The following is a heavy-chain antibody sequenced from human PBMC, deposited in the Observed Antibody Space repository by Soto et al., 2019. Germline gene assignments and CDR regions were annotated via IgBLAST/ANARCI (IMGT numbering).Heavy chain of an antibody. CDR2: IQHGGST. CDR1: GGSISSGGYS. J-gene: IGHJ6*02. D-gene: IGHD4-4*01. Sequence: QLQLQESGSGLVTPSQTLSLTCAVSGGSISSGGYSWSWIRQPPGKGLEWIGYIQHGGSTSYNPSLKSRVTISVDRSKNQFSLKLTSVTAADTAGYYWARAHYSDYGYGMGVWGQGTTVTVSS. V-gene: IGHV4-30-2*01. CDR3: ARAHYSDYGYGMGV.